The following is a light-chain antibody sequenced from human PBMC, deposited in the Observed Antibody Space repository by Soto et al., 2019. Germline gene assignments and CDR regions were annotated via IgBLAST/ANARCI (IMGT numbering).Light chain of an antibody. Sequence: EIVLTQSPATLSLSPGERATLSCGASQSVSSSYLAWYQQKPGLAPRLLIYDASSRATGIPDRFSVSGSGTDFTLTISRLEPEDFAVYYCRQYGSSPYTFGHGTKLEIK. CDR2: DAS. CDR3: RQYGSSPYT. CDR1: QSVSSSY. J-gene: IGKJ2*01. V-gene: IGKV3D-20*01.